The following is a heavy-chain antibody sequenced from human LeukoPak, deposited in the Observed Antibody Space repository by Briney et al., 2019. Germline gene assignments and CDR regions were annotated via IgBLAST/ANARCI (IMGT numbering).Heavy chain of an antibody. V-gene: IGHV3-30*18. CDR2: ISNDRITT. Sequence: GGSLRLSCAVSGFIVSSNYMTWVRQAPAKGLEWVAVISNDRITTYYSDSVKGRFTISRDNSKNTLYLQMDSLRAEDTAVYYCAKEAGGNTFRPEFDIWGQGTIVTVSS. D-gene: IGHD4-23*01. CDR1: GFIVSSNY. J-gene: IGHJ3*02. CDR3: AKEAGGNTFRPEFDI.